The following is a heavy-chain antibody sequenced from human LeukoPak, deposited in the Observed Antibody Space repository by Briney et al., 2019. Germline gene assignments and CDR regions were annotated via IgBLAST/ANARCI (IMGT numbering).Heavy chain of an antibody. J-gene: IGHJ6*03. V-gene: IGHV3-21*01. CDR3: ARGIAAAGGYYYIDV. CDR2: ISSTSGYI. CDR1: GFTFSSYW. Sequence: GGSLRLSCAASGFTFSSYWMSWVRQAPGKGLEWVSSISSTSGYIYYADSVKGRFTISRDNARNSLYLQVNSLRVEDTAVYYCARGIAAAGGYYYIDVWGKGTTVTVSS. D-gene: IGHD6-13*01.